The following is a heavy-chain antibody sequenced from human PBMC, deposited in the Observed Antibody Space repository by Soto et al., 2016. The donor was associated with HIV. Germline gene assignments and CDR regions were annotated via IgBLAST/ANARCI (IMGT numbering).Heavy chain of an antibody. D-gene: IGHD3-10*01. Sequence: EVQLVESGGGLVKPGESLTLSCAVSGFSFSGYSMNWVRQAPGKGLEWVSSISSSSNYIYYADSVKGRFIVSRDNAKNSLFLQMNSLRAEDTAVYYCARGGEMSTMRSFDYWGQGTLVTVSS. J-gene: IGHJ4*02. V-gene: IGHV3-21*01. CDR3: ARGGEMSTMRSFDY. CDR2: ISSSSNYI. CDR1: GFSFSGYS.